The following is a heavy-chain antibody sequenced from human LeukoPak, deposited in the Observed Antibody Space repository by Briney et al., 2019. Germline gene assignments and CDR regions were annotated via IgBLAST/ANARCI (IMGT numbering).Heavy chain of an antibody. CDR1: GFTFGDYV. J-gene: IGHJ4*02. CDR2: INHSGST. CDR3: ARSSSWYRPVFDY. Sequence: PGGSLRLSCTASGFTFGDYVMSWVRRAPGKGLEWIGEINHSGSTNYNPSLKSRVTISVDTSKNQFSLKLSSVTAADTAVYYCARSSSWYRPVFDYWGQGTLVTVSS. D-gene: IGHD6-13*01. V-gene: IGHV4-34*01.